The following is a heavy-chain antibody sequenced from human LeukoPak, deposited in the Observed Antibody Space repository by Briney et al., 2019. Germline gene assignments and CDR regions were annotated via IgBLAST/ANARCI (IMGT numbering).Heavy chain of an antibody. Sequence: PGRSLRLSCAASGFTFSSYNMTWVRQAPGKGLEWVSYISSSSSSIFYADSVKGRFTISRDKAKNSLYLQMNSLRDEDTAVYYCARDLRPYDSSDSYFDLWGRGTLVTVSS. D-gene: IGHD3-22*01. CDR1: GFTFSSYN. CDR2: ISSSSSSI. J-gene: IGHJ2*01. CDR3: ARDLRPYDSSDSYFDL. V-gene: IGHV3-48*02.